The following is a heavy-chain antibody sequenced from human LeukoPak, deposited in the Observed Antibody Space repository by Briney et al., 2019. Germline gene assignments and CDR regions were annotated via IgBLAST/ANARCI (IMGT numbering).Heavy chain of an antibody. D-gene: IGHD1-7*01. J-gene: IGHJ3*02. Sequence: GGSLRLSCAASGFTFNGYGMNWVRQAPGKGLEWVAYISSISSTIHYSDSVKGRFTISRDNAKNSLYLQMNSLRAEDTAVYYCARTLELRPFDIWGQGTMVTVSS. V-gene: IGHV3-48*01. CDR2: ISSISSTI. CDR1: GFTFNGYG. CDR3: ARTLELRPFDI.